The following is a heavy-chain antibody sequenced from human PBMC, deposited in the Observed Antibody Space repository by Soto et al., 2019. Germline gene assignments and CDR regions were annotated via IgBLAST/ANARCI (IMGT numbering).Heavy chain of an antibody. CDR3: AKGSRAYYFDY. V-gene: IGHV3-30*18. J-gene: IGHJ4*02. D-gene: IGHD3-10*01. CDR2: ISYDGSNK. Sequence: GGSLRLSCAASGFTFSSYGMHWVRQAPGKGLEWVAVISYDGSNKYYADSVKGRFTISRDNSKNTLYLQMNSLRAEDTAVYYCAKGSRAYYFDYWGQGTLVTVSS. CDR1: GFTFSSYG.